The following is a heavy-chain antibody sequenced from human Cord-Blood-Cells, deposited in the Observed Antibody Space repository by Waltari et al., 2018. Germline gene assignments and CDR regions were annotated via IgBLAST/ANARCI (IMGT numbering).Heavy chain of an antibody. CDR2: IIPIFGTA. D-gene: IGHD7-27*01. V-gene: IGHV1-69*06. CDR1: GGTFSSYA. J-gene: IGHJ4*02. CDR3: ARDSGALGIRNNGNFDY. Sequence: QVQLVQSGAEVKKPGSSVKVSCKASGGTFSSYAISWVRQAPGQGLEWMGGIIPIFGTANYAQQFQGRVTIAADKSTSTAYMELRSLRSEDTAVYYCARDSGALGIRNNGNFDYWGQGTLVTVSS.